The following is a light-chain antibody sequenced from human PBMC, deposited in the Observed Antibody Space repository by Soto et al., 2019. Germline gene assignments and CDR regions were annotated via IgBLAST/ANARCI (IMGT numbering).Light chain of an antibody. CDR1: QTVSNSY. CDR2: GAS. V-gene: IGKV3-20*01. CDR3: QQYGSSPT. Sequence: EIVLTQSPGTLSLSPGETATLSCRASQTVSNSYLAWYQQKPGQAPGLLIYGASSRSAGIPARFSGSGSGTDFTLTISRLEPEDFAVYSCQQYGSSPTFGQGTKLEIK. J-gene: IGKJ2*01.